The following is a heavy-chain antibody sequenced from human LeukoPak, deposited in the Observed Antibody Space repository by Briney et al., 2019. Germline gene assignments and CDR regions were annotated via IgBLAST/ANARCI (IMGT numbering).Heavy chain of an antibody. D-gene: IGHD2-8*01. CDR3: ARGVYAYDY. Sequence: GSLRLSCGAAGSTSSGYWMSGGRQAPGKGLEWGARIKEDEREKYYVDSVKGRFTISRDNAQNSVYLQMNSLRGEDTAVYYCARGVYAYDYWGRGTLVTVSS. J-gene: IGHJ4*02. CDR1: GSTSSGYW. CDR2: IKEDEREK. V-gene: IGHV3-7*04.